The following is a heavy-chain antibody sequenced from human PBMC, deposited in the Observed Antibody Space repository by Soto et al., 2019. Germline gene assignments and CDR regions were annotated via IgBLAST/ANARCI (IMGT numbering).Heavy chain of an antibody. V-gene: IGHV3-7*01. Sequence: GSLRLSCAASGFTFSSYWMSWVRQAPGKGLEWVANIKQDGSEKYYVDSVKGRFTISRDNAKNSLYLQMNSLRAEDTAVYYCAREIYCGGGSCYFDYWGQGTLVTVSS. D-gene: IGHD2-15*01. CDR3: AREIYCGGGSCYFDY. J-gene: IGHJ4*02. CDR1: GFTFSSYW. CDR2: IKQDGSEK.